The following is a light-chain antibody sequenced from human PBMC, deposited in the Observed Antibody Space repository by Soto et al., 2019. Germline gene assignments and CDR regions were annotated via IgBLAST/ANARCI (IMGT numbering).Light chain of an antibody. CDR2: DAP. CDR3: QQYNSYSTWT. Sequence: DIQMTQSPSTPSASVGDRVTITCRASQSISSWLAWYQQKPGKAPKLLIYDAPSLESGVPSRFSGSGSGTEFTLTISSLQPDDFATYYCQQYNSYSTWTFGQGTKVEIK. J-gene: IGKJ1*01. CDR1: QSISSW. V-gene: IGKV1-5*01.